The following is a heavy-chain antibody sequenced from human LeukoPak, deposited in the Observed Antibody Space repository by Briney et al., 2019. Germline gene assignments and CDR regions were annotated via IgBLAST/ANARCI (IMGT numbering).Heavy chain of an antibody. CDR3: ARGRPYSSSWYFDL. D-gene: IGHD6-13*01. V-gene: IGHV4-34*01. CDR2: INHSGST. J-gene: IGHJ2*01. Sequence: SETLSLTCAVYGGSFSGYYWSWIRQPPGKGLEWIGEINHSGSTNYNPSLKSRVTISVDTSKNQFSLKLSSVTAADTAVYYCARGRPYSSSWYFDLWGRGTLVTVFS. CDR1: GGSFSGYY.